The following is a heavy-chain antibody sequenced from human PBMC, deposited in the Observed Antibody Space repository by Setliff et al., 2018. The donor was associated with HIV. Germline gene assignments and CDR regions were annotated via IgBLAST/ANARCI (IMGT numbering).Heavy chain of an antibody. J-gene: IGHJ5*02. Sequence: SETLSLTCTVTGGSISSGGFYWTWIHQHPGKGLEWIGYIYNTGSTYYNPSLKSRVTISVDTSKNQFFLNLSSVTATDSAVYYCARLGRPYSGQGWFDPWGQGTLVTVSS. CDR3: ARLGRPYSGQGWFDP. D-gene: IGHD5-12*01. CDR2: IYNTGST. CDR1: GGSISSGGFY. V-gene: IGHV4-31*03.